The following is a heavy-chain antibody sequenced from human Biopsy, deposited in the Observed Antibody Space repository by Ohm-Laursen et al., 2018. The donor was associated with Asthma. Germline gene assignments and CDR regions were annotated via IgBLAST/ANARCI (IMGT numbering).Heavy chain of an antibody. Sequence: GTLSLTCSLSSGSGGYMRSGNYYWGWIRQPPGKGLEWIGRIYYSGTTYYNPSLKSRVSISIDTSKNQFSLKLSSVTAADTAVYYCARAQDYYDSRGYYRSFDYWGQGTLVTVSS. D-gene: IGHD3-22*01. CDR1: SGSGGYMRSGNYY. CDR2: IYYSGTT. V-gene: IGHV4-39*07. J-gene: IGHJ4*02. CDR3: ARAQDYYDSRGYYRSFDY.